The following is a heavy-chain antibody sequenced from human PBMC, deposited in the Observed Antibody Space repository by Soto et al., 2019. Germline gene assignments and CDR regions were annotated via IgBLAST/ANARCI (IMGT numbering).Heavy chain of an antibody. D-gene: IGHD2-2*01. CDR2: IIPIFGRA. V-gene: IGHV1-69*01. J-gene: IGHJ5*02. CDR3: ARGDTHQLLRGWFDP. Sequence: QVRLVQSGAEVKKPGSSVNVSCKASGGTFSSFAFSWVRQAPGQGLEWMADIIPIFGRANYAQNFQGRVTITADESTFTAYMELSSLTSDDTAVYYCARGDTHQLLRGWFDPWGQGTLVIVSS. CDR1: GGTFSSFA.